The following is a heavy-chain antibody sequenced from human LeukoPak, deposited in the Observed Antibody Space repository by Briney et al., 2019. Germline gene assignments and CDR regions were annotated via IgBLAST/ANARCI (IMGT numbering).Heavy chain of an antibody. D-gene: IGHD2-2*01. CDR2: INPNSGGT. Sequence: ASVKVSCKASGYTFTGYYMHWVRQAPGQGLEWMGRINPNSGGTNYAQKFHVSLTITSDTSITTAYLELTRLRSDDTAVYYCPRVVRDCSSTSCYAGSTDYYYYMDVWGKGTTVTVSS. V-gene: IGHV1-2*06. J-gene: IGHJ6*03. CDR1: GYTFTGYY. CDR3: PRVVRDCSSTSCYAGSTDYYYYMDV.